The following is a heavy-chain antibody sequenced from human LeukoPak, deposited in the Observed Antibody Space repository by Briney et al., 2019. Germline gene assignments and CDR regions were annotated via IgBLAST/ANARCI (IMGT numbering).Heavy chain of an antibody. Sequence: GESLKISCKGSGYSFTSYWIGSVRQMPGKGLERMGIIYPGDSDTRYSPSFQGQVTISADKSISTAYLQWSSLKASDTAMYYCARKSHSSSWTHFDYWGQGTLVTVSS. CDR2: IYPGDSDT. J-gene: IGHJ4*02. D-gene: IGHD6-13*01. V-gene: IGHV5-51*01. CDR3: ARKSHSSSWTHFDY. CDR1: GYSFTSYW.